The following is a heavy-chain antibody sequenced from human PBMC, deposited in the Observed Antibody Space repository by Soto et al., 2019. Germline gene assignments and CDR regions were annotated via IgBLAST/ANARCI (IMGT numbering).Heavy chain of an antibody. Sequence: PGGSLRLSCTASGFTVGDYAMSWFRQAPGKGLEWVGFIRSKAYGGTTEYAASVKGRFTISRDDSKSIAYLQMNSLKTEDTAVYYCTVVPAAIPNWFDPWGQGTLVTVSS. CDR1: GFTVGDYA. D-gene: IGHD2-2*01. CDR3: TVVPAAIPNWFDP. CDR2: IRSKAYGGTT. V-gene: IGHV3-49*03. J-gene: IGHJ5*02.